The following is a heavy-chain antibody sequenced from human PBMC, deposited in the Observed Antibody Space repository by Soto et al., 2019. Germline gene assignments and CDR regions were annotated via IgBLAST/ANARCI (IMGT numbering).Heavy chain of an antibody. V-gene: IGHV2-5*01. J-gene: IGHJ3*02. Sequence: QITLKESGPTLVKPTQTLTLTCTFSGFSLITSGVGVCWIHQPPGHALEWLALIYWNDDKRYSPSLKSRLTITTDTSKNQVVLTMTNMDPVDTTTYYCAHRRRERLRLGDLSTTEFENWCQGTMVTVS. CDR1: GFSLITSGVG. CDR2: IYWNDDK. D-gene: IGHD3-16*02. CDR3: AHRRRERLRLGDLSTTEFEN.